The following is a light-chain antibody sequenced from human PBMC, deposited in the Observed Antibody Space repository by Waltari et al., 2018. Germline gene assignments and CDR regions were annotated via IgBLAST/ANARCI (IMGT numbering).Light chain of an antibody. CDR3: MQALQTPT. J-gene: IGKJ5*01. Sequence: DIVMSQSRLSLPVTPGDPAATSCRASQSLLHSNGYNYLYWYLQKPGQSPQLLIYLGSNRASGVPDRFSGSGSGTDFTLKISRVEAEDVGVYYCMQALQTPTFGQGTRLEIK. CDR1: QSLLHSNGYNY. V-gene: IGKV2-28*01. CDR2: LGS.